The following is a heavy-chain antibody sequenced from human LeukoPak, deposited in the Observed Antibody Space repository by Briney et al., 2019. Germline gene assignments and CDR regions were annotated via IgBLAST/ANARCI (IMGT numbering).Heavy chain of an antibody. D-gene: IGHD3-10*01. CDR3: ARSGSTWPFDY. Sequence: KFQGRVTITRDTSASTAYMELSSLRSEDTAVYYCARSGSTWPFDYWGQGTLVTVSS. V-gene: IGHV1-3*01. J-gene: IGHJ4*02.